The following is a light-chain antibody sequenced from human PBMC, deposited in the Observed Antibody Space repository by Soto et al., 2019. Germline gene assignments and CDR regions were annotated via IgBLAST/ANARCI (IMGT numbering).Light chain of an antibody. Sequence: EFVLTQSPGTLSLSPGERATLSCRASQSVTSSNLAWYQQKPGQAPRPLIYGASIRATGVPDRFSGSGSGTNLTLTISRMEPEDFAVYYCQQYGDSPPVTFGPGTKVEI. CDR3: QQYGDSPPVT. V-gene: IGKV3-20*01. CDR2: GAS. CDR1: QSVTSSN. J-gene: IGKJ3*01.